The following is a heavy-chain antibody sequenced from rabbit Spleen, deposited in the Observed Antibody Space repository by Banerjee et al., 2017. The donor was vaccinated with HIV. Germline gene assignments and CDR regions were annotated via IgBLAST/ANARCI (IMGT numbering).Heavy chain of an antibody. CDR2: IESIFGNT. Sequence: QEQLVESGGGLVKPGGSLKLSCKGSGFDFSNYEVSWVRQAPGKWLEWIGYIESIFGNTYYAIWVNGRFTISSHNAQNTLYLQLSSLTSSDTASYFCVRDQAGDADYGPYYLNLWGSGTLVTVS. J-gene: IGHJ4*01. D-gene: IGHD2-1*01. CDR1: GFDFSNYE. V-gene: IGHV1S47*01. CDR3: VRDQAGDADYGPYYLNL.